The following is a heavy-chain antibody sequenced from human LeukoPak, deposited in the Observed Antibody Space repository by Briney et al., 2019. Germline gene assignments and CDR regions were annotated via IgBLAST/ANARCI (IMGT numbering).Heavy chain of an antibody. CDR2: IIPIFGTA. D-gene: IGHD6-19*01. J-gene: IGHJ5*02. CDR1: GGTFSSYA. Sequence: SVKVSCKASGGTFSSYAISWVRQPPGQGLEWMGGIIPIFGTANYAQKFQGRVTITTDESTSTAYMELSSLRSEDAAVYYCAREDTYSSGWYGWFDPWGQGTLVTVSS. V-gene: IGHV1-69*05. CDR3: AREDTYSSGWYGWFDP.